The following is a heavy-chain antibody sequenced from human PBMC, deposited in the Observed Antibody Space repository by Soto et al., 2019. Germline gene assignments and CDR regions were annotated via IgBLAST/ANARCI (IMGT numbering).Heavy chain of an antibody. CDR3: ARWELLSSAFDI. V-gene: IGHV5-51*01. J-gene: IGHJ3*02. CDR2: IYPGDSDT. CDR1: DYSFNTYW. Sequence: PGESLKISCKGSDYSFNTYWIAWVRQMPGKGLEWMGIIYPGDSDTRYSPSFQGQVTISADKSISTAYLQWSSLKASDTAMYYCARWELLSSAFDIWGQGTMVTVSS. D-gene: IGHD1-26*01.